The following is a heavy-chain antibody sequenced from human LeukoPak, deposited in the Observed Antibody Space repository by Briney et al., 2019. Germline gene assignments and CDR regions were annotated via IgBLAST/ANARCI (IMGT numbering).Heavy chain of an antibody. Sequence: GGSLRLSCAASGFTVSSNYMSWVRQAPGKGLEWFSVIYSGGSTYYADSVKGRFTISRDNSKNTLYLQMNSLRAEDTAVYYCARGFDSSPIMDVWGQGTTVTVSS. J-gene: IGHJ6*02. CDR3: ARGFDSSPIMDV. V-gene: IGHV3-53*01. CDR2: IYSGGST. CDR1: GFTVSSNY. D-gene: IGHD3-22*01.